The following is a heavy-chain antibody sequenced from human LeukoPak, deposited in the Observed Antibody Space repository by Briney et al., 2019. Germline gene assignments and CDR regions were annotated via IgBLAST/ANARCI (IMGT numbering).Heavy chain of an antibody. CDR1: GFTFSTYA. D-gene: IGHD3-3*01. CDR2: ISYNGSHQ. CDR3: ATSIRRITISS. J-gene: IGHJ4*02. Sequence: GGSLRLSCAASGFTFSTYAMHWVCQAPGKGLEWLTVISYNGSHQYYSDSVRGRFTISRDNSRNSVFLQINRLRPEDTAVYYCATSIRRITISSWGQGTLVTVSS. V-gene: IGHV3-30*04.